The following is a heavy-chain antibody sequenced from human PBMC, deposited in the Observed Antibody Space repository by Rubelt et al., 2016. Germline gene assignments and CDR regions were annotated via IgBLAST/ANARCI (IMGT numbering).Heavy chain of an antibody. CDR2: ISSSSSYI. CDR3: ARDTDAHYYYYYGMDV. V-gene: IGHV3-21*01. D-gene: IGHD2-8*02. Sequence: ESGGGLVQPGGSLRLSCSASGFTFSSYSMNWVRQAPGKGLEWVSSISSSSSYIYYADSVKGRFTISRDNAKNSLYLQMNSLRAEDTAVYYCARDTDAHYYYYYGMDVWGQGTTVTVSS. CDR1: GFTFSSYS. J-gene: IGHJ6*02.